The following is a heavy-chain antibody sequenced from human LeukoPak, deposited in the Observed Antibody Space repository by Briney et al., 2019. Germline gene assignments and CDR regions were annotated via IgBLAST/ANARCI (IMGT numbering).Heavy chain of an antibody. J-gene: IGHJ4*02. CDR1: GCTFSSYE. V-gene: IGHV3-48*03. CDR3: ARDLRGSGNY. D-gene: IGHD3-10*01. Sequence: AGGSLRLSCAASGCTFSSYEMNWVRQAPGRGLEWVSYISSSGSTIYYADSVKGRFTISRDNAKNSLYLQMNSLRAEDTAVYYCARDLRGSGNYWGQGTLVTVSS. CDR2: ISSSGSTI.